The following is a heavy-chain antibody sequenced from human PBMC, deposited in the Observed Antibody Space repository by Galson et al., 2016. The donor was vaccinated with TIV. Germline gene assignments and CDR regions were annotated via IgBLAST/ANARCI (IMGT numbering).Heavy chain of an antibody. CDR3: VIGGLGGGFDL. CDR2: FDPQNGEP. Sequence: SVKVSCKVSGYTLNELSMHWMRQAPGKGLEWMGVFDPQNGEPIYAQSFQDKVAMTEGTSTDTRYMELTNLRSEDSAVYYCVIGGLGGGFDLWGQGTMVTVSS. V-gene: IGHV1-24*01. J-gene: IGHJ3*01. CDR1: GYTLNELS. D-gene: IGHD3-16*01.